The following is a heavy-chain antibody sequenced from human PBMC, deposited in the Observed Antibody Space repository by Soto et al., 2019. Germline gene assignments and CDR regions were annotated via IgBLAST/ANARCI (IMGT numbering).Heavy chain of an antibody. Sequence: HPGGSLRLSCAASGFTFSSYAMSWVRQAPGKGLEWVSAISGSGGSTYYADSVKGRFTISRDNSKNTLYLQMNSLRAEDTAVYYCAKDSSVAALYYYYGMDVWGQGTTVTVSS. J-gene: IGHJ6*02. V-gene: IGHV3-23*01. D-gene: IGHD2-15*01. CDR1: GFTFSSYA. CDR2: ISGSGGST. CDR3: AKDSSVAALYYYYGMDV.